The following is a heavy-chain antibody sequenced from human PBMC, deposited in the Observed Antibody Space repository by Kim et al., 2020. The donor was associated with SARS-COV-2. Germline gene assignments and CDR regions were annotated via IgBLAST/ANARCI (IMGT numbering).Heavy chain of an antibody. CDR1: VGSLSGYH. CDR2: INHSGNT. J-gene: IGHJ6*02. V-gene: IGHV4-34*01. CDR3: ARGRAGVVPSPILGIGPHYDFYAMDV. D-gene: IGHD3-3*01. Sequence: SETLSLTCAVYVGSLSGYHWTWIRQPPGKGLERIGEINHSGNTNCNPSLKSRVTISLDTSKNQFSLNLRSMTAADTAVYYCARGRAGVVPSPILGIGPHYDFYAMDVWGQGTTVTVSS.